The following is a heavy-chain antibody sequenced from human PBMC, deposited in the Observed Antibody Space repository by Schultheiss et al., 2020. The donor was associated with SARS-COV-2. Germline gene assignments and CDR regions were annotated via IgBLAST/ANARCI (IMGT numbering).Heavy chain of an antibody. V-gene: IGHV3-30*04. D-gene: IGHD6-19*01. CDR2: ISYDGSNK. CDR3: ARTIRNSPYVAGTGGFDY. CDR1: GYTFSSHS. J-gene: IGHJ4*02. Sequence: GGSLRLSCAASGYTFSSHSINWVRQAPGKGLEWVAVISYDGSNKYYADSVKGRFTISRDNSKNTLYLQMNSLRAEDTAVYYCARTIRNSPYVAGTGGFDYWGQGTLVTVSS.